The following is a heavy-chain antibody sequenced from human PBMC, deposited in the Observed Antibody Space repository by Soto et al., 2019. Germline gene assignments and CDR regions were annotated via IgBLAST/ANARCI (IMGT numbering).Heavy chain of an antibody. Sequence: QVHLVQSGAEEEKPGASVKVSCRASGYTFNTYAIHWVRQAPRQRLEWMGWINTANGNTKYSQKFQGRVTITRDTSASTAYMELSSLRSEDTAVYYCARGWGTTVTLDYWGQGTLVTVSS. J-gene: IGHJ4*02. V-gene: IGHV1-3*04. CDR3: ARGWGTTVTLDY. D-gene: IGHD3-16*01. CDR2: INTANGNT. CDR1: GYTFNTYA.